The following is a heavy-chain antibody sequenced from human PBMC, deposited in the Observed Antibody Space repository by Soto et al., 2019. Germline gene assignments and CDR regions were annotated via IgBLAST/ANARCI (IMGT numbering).Heavy chain of an antibody. Sequence: GGSLRLSCAASGFTFSSYSMNWVRQAPGKGLEWVSSISSSSSYIYYADSVKGRLTISRDNAKNSLYLQMNSLRAEDTAVYYCARDQDYYDSSGDSRGDFDYWGQGTLVTVSS. CDR3: ARDQDYYDSSGDSRGDFDY. D-gene: IGHD3-22*01. J-gene: IGHJ4*02. CDR2: ISSSSSYI. CDR1: GFTFSSYS. V-gene: IGHV3-21*01.